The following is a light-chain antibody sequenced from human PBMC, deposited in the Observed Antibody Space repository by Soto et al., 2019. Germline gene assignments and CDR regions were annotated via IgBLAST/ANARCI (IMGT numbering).Light chain of an antibody. CDR2: GAS. CDR1: QSVSSN. V-gene: IGKV3-15*01. J-gene: IGKJ1*01. CDR3: QQYNNWPRT. Sequence: EIVMTQSPATLSVSPEEKATNYCRASQSVSSNLAWYQQKPGQAPRLLIYGASTRATGIPARFSGSGSGTEFTLTISSLQSEDFAVYYCQQYNNWPRTFGQGTKVDIK.